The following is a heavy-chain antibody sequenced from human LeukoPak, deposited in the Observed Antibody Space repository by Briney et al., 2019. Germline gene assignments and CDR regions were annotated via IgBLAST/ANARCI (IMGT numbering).Heavy chain of an antibody. CDR2: INPNSGGT. Sequence: ASVKVSCKASGYTFTGYYMHWVRQAPGQGLEWMGWINPNSGGTNYAQKFQGRVTMTRDTSISTAYMELSRLRSDDTAVYYCARDREYQLLHPSNWFDPWGQGTLVTVSS. V-gene: IGHV1-2*02. J-gene: IGHJ5*02. CDR3: ARDREYQLLHPSNWFDP. CDR1: GYTFTGYY. D-gene: IGHD2-2*02.